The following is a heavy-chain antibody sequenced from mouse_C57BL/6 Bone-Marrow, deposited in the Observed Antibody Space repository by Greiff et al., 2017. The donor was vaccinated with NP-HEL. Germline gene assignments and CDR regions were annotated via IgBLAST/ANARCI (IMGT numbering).Heavy chain of an antibody. J-gene: IGHJ2*01. D-gene: IGHD1-1*01. CDR2: ISYSGST. CDR3: ARWGDYYGSSRYYFDY. CDR1: GYSITSDY. V-gene: IGHV3-8*01. Sequence: DVMLVESGPGLAKPSQTLSLTCSVTGYSITSDYWNWIRKFPGHKLEYMGYISYSGSTYYNPSLKSRISITRDTSKNQYYLQLNSVTTEDTATYYCARWGDYYGSSRYYFDYWGQGTTLTVSS.